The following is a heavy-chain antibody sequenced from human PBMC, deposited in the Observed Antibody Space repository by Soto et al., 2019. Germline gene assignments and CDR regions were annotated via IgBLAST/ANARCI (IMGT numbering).Heavy chain of an antibody. J-gene: IGHJ4*02. CDR3: ATNYGSGSAHFDY. V-gene: IGHV1-69*02. CDR1: GGTFNFYS. Sequence: VQLVQSGAEVKKPGSSVKVSCTASGGTFNFYSISWVRQAPGQGLEWVGQVIPMVGMSEYAQKFQGRVTITADKSTSTAYMNLRSLRSEDTAVYYCATNYGSGSAHFDYWGQGTLVTVSS. CDR2: VIPMVGMS. D-gene: IGHD3-10*01.